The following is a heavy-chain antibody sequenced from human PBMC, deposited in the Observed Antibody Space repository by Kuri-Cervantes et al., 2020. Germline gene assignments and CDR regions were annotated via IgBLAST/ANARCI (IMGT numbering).Heavy chain of an antibody. J-gene: IGHJ4*02. CDR1: GFTFSSYS. D-gene: IGHD3-22*01. Sequence: GESLKISCAASGFTFSSYSIHRFRQAPGKGLEWVAVISSDGSQIYYAESVKGRFTISRDNSKNTLYLQMNSLRAEDTAVYYCARDCRPITMIVMGLDYWGQGTLVTVSS. CDR2: ISSDGSQI. CDR3: ARDCRPITMIVMGLDY. V-gene: IGHV3-30*01.